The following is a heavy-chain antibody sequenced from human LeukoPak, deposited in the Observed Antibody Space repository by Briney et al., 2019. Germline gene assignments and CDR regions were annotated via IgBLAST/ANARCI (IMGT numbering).Heavy chain of an antibody. Sequence: GGSLRLSCAASGFTFTNYWMSWVRQAPGKGLEWVANMKPDGSERYYVDSVKGRFTVSRDNAKNSLYFQMNILRAEDTAVYYCARERIVGAASTRYYGMDVWGQGTTVTVSS. J-gene: IGHJ6*02. V-gene: IGHV3-7*03. CDR3: ARERIVGAASTRYYGMDV. D-gene: IGHD1-26*01. CDR2: MKPDGSER. CDR1: GFTFTNYW.